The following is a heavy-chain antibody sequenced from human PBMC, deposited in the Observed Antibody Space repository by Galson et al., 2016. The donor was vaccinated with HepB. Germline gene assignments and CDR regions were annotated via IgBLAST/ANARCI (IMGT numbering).Heavy chain of an antibody. D-gene: IGHD3-16*01. V-gene: IGHV1-46*01. CDR1: GYSFTNYH. CDR3: AREYHGTLYFDY. CDR2: INTNNGDT. J-gene: IGHJ4*01. Sequence: SVKVSCKASGYSFTNYHVHWVRQAPGQGLEYMGMINTNNGDTYYARKFQGRVTFTRDTSTTTADMELNSLRSEDSAVFFCAREYHGTLYFDYWGHGTRVTVSS.